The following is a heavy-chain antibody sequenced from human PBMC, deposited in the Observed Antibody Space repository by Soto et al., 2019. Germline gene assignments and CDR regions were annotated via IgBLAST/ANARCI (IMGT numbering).Heavy chain of an antibody. CDR1: GGTFSSYA. V-gene: IGHV1-69*13. CDR2: VIPIFGTA. D-gene: IGHD1-1*01. J-gene: IGHJ4*02. Sequence: ASVKVSCKASGGTFSSYAISWVRQAPGQGLEWMGGVIPIFGTANYAQKFQGRVTITADESTSTAYMELSSLRSEDTAVYYCAREPATAKPEGVDFWGQGTLVTVSS. CDR3: AREPATAKPEGVDF.